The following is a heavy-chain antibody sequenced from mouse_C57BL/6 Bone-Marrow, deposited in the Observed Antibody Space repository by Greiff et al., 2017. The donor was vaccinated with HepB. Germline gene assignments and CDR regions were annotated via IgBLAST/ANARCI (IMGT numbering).Heavy chain of an antibody. CDR2: IHPSDSDT. D-gene: IGHD1-1*01. J-gene: IGHJ2*01. CDR3: AINYGSSTLFDY. V-gene: IGHV1-74*01. Sequence: QVQLKQPGAELVKPGASVKVSCKASGYTFTSYWMHWVKQRPGQGLEWIGRIHPSDSDTNYNQKFKGKATLTVDKSSSTAYMQLSSLTSEDSAVYYCAINYGSSTLFDYWGQGTTLTVSS. CDR1: GYTFTSYW.